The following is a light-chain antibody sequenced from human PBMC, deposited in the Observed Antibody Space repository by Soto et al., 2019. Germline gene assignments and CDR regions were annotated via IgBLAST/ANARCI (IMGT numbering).Light chain of an antibody. V-gene: IGKV3-11*01. J-gene: IGKJ5*01. CDR1: QSVSSY. CDR3: QQRFT. Sequence: DIMLTQSPATLSLSLGERATLSCRASQSVSSYLAWYQQKPGQAPRLLIYDVSNRATGIPARFSGSGSGTDFTLTISSPEPEDFAVYYCQQRFTFGQGTRLEIK. CDR2: DVS.